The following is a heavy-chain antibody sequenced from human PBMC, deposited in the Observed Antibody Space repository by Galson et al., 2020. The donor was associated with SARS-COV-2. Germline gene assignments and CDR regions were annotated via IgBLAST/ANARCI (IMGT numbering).Heavy chain of an antibody. CDR2: INSGGST. J-gene: IGHJ4*02. Sequence: GGSLRPSCAASGFTLSSNYMSWVRQAPGKGLEWVSAINSGGSTYYADSVKGRFTISRDNSTNTLYLQMNSLRAEDTAVYYCARAYYWGAWDYWGQGTLVTVSS. CDR1: GFTLSSNY. V-gene: IGHV3-53*01. D-gene: IGHD3-22*01. CDR3: ARAYYWGAWDY.